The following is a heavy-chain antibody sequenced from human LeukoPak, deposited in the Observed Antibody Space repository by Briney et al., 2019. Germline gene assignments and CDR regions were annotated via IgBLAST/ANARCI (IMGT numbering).Heavy chain of an antibody. CDR3: ARGPRNDP. CDR2: MNPNSGNT. CDR1: GYTFTSYD. Sequence: ASVTVSCKASGYTFTSYDINWVRQAPGQGLEWMGWMNPNSGNTGYAQKFQGRVTMTRNTSISTAYMELSGLRFDDTAVYFCARGPRNDPWGQGTLVTVSS. D-gene: IGHD1-14*01. V-gene: IGHV1-8*01. J-gene: IGHJ5*02.